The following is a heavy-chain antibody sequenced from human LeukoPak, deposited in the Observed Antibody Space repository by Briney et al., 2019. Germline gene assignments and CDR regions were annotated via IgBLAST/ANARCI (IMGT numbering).Heavy chain of an antibody. V-gene: IGHV3-23*01. J-gene: IGHJ4*02. CDR2: ISGSGGST. CDR1: GTTFSSYA. CDR3: ASARNGDNYYGSGSYYSAGFFDY. Sequence: GRPLRLSCAASGTTFSSYATSGGRQAPGKGLEWVSAISGSGGSTYYAHSVKARFPIYRDNSKTTLSLQMNSLRAEDTAVYYGASARNGDNYYGSGSYYSAGFFDYWGQGTLVTVSS. D-gene: IGHD3-10*01.